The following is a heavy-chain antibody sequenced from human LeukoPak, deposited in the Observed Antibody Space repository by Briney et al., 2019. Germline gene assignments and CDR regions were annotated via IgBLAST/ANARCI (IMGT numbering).Heavy chain of an antibody. D-gene: IGHD6-19*01. Sequence: SETLSLTCTVSGGSIGSYYWSWIRQPPGKGLEWIGYIYYSGSTNYNPSLKSRVTISVDTSKNQFSLKLSSVTAADTAVYYCARGAVAGGRWFDPWGQGTLVTVSS. V-gene: IGHV4-59*01. CDR1: GGSIGSYY. J-gene: IGHJ5*02. CDR2: IYYSGST. CDR3: ARGAVAGGRWFDP.